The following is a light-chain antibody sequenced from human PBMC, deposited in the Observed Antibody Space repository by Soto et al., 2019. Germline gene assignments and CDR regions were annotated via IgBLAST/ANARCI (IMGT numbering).Light chain of an antibody. J-gene: IGKJ1*01. Sequence: ETVLTQSPGTLSLSPGERATLSCRASQTIRSNYLAWYRQTPGQAPRLLIYGASNRATGIADRFSGSGSGTDFTLIISRLEPEDFELYYWQQYGSSPWTFGQGTKVEIK. CDR3: QQYGSSPWT. CDR1: QTIRSNY. CDR2: GAS. V-gene: IGKV3-20*01.